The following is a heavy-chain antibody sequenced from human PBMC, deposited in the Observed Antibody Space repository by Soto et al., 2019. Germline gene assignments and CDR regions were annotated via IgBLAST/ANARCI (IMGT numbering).Heavy chain of an antibody. CDR3: ARARRGSGWSNAFDI. D-gene: IGHD6-19*01. J-gene: IGHJ3*02. CDR1: GYTFTSYG. V-gene: IGHV1-18*01. CDR2: ISAYNGNT. Sequence: QVQLVQSGAEVKKPGASVKVSCKASGYTFTSYGISWVRQAPGQGLEWMGWISAYNGNTKYAQKLQGRVTMTTDTATSTAYMERRSLRSDDTAVYYCARARRGSGWSNAFDIWGQGTMVTVSS.